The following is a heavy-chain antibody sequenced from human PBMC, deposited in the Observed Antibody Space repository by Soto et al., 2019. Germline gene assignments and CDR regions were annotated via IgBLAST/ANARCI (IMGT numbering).Heavy chain of an antibody. D-gene: IGHD5-18*01. J-gene: IGHJ5*01. CDR1: GGSFRSYD. CDR2: IIPIFGTP. V-gene: IGHV1-69*12. CDR3: AYSANHRYFFDS. Sequence: QVQLVQSGAEVKKPGSSVKVSCKASGGSFRSYDVNWVRQAPGQGLACLGGIIPIFGTPNYSQKFHGRVSINADDSTITVYLDLLSLTSEDTAVYYCAYSANHRYFFDSWGQGTLVTVSS.